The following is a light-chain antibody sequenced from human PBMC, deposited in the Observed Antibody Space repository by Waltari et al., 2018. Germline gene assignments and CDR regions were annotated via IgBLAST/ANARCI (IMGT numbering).Light chain of an antibody. Sequence: DIQMTQSPSSLSASVGDRVTITCRASQSISSYLNWYQQKPGKAPKLLIYASSSLQSGAPSRFSGSGSGTDFTLTISSLQPEDFATYYCQQSYSTPPGFTFGPGTKVDIK. CDR1: QSISSY. CDR3: QQSYSTPPGFT. V-gene: IGKV1-39*01. CDR2: ASS. J-gene: IGKJ3*01.